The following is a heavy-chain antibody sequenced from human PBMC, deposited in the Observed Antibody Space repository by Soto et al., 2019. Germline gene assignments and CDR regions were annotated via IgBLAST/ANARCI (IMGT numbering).Heavy chain of an antibody. CDR2: ISSSGSTI. CDR1: GFTFSDYY. J-gene: IGHJ6*03. V-gene: IGHV3-11*01. Sequence: GGSLRLSCAASGFTFSDYYMSWIRQAPGKGLEWVSYISSSGSTIYYADSVKGRFTISRDNAKNSLYLQMNSLRAEDTAVYYCARADLAKTYYYYYYMDVWGKGTTVTVSS. CDR3: ARADLAKTYYYYYYMDV. D-gene: IGHD3-3*01.